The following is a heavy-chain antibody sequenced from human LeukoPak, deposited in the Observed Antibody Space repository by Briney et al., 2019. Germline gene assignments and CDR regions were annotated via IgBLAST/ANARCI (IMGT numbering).Heavy chain of an antibody. V-gene: IGHV3-23*01. J-gene: IGHJ4*02. D-gene: IGHD5-12*01. CDR1: GFTFSSYA. CDR2: ISGSGGST. Sequence: GGSLRLSCAASGFTFSSYAMSWVRQAPGKGLEWVSAISGSGGSTYYADSAKGRFTISRDNSKNTLYLQMNSLRAEDTAVYYCAKARIYSGYDYALFDYWGQGTLVTVSS. CDR3: AKARIYSGYDYALFDY.